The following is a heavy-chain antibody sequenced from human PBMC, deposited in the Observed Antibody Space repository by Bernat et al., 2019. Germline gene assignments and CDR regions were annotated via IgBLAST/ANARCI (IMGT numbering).Heavy chain of an antibody. CDR3: AREIVVVVAATYYYYGMDV. V-gene: IGHV3-30-3*01. CDR1: GFTFRSYA. J-gene: IGHJ6*02. Sequence: QVQLVESGGGVVQPGRSLRLSCAASGFTFRSYAMHWVRQAPGKGLAWVAVISYDGSNKDYTDSVKGRFTISRDNSKNTLYLQRNSLRAEDTAVYYCAREIVVVVAATYYYYGMDVWGQGTTVTVSS. D-gene: IGHD2-15*01. CDR2: ISYDGSNK.